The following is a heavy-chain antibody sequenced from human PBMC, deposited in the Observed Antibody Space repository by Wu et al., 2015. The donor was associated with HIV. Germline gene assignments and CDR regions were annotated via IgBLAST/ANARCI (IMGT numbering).Heavy chain of an antibody. D-gene: IGHD6-13*01. CDR3: AREGVQAAAGFDL. CDR1: GYTFINDG. J-gene: IGHJ2*01. Sequence: QVQLVQSGAEVKKPGASVKVSCKASGYTFINDGINWVRQAPGQGLQWMGWISVYNGNTNYAQSLQGRVTMTTDTSTSTAYMELRSLRFDDTAVYYCAREGVQAAAGFDLVGPWHLVTV. V-gene: IGHV1-18*01. CDR2: ISVYNGNT.